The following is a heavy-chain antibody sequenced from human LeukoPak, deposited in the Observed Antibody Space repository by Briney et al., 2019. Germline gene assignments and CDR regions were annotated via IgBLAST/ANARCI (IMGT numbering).Heavy chain of an antibody. J-gene: IGHJ4*02. CDR1: GFTLSEFA. V-gene: IGHV3-49*04. CDR3: SRDSHGDDVFDY. Sequence: GGSVTLVCKVSGFTLSEFAMTWVRQAGGRGRECLGFIGGGSYSGTPGYAASVRDRLTISTDDYKNIAFLQINNLKTDDTAIYYCSRDSHGDDVFDYWGQGAVVTVSS. D-gene: IGHD3-3*01. CDR2: IGGGSYSGTP.